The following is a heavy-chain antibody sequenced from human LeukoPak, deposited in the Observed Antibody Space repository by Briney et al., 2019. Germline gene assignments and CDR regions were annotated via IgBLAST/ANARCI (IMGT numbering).Heavy chain of an antibody. J-gene: IGHJ4*02. CDR3: ARERQLLHRADY. CDR1: GYTFSSYG. V-gene: IGHV1-18*01. Sequence: ASVKVSCKASGYTFSSYGISWVRQAPGQGLEWMGWISAYNGNTNYAQKLQGRVTMTTDTSTSTAYMELRSLRSDDTAVYYCARERQLLHRADYWGQGTLVTVSS. CDR2: ISAYNGNT. D-gene: IGHD2-2*01.